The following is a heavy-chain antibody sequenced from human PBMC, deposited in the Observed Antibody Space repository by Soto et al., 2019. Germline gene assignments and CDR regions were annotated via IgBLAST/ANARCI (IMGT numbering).Heavy chain of an antibody. D-gene: IGHD2-21*02. Sequence: GASVKASCKASGDTFTSYAMHWVRQAPGQRLEWMGWINAGNGNTKYSQKFQGRVTITRDTSASTAYMELSSLRSEDTAVYYCASEYCGGDCYSAARYGMDVWGQGTTVTVSS. CDR3: ASEYCGGDCYSAARYGMDV. CDR1: GDTFTSYA. J-gene: IGHJ6*02. V-gene: IGHV1-3*01. CDR2: INAGNGNT.